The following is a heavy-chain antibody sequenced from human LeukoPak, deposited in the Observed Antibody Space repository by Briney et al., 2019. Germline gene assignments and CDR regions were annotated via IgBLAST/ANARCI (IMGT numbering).Heavy chain of an antibody. CDR3: ARPYYYDSRIDP. CDR2: MYYSGST. CDR1: GGSISSGDYY. D-gene: IGHD3-22*01. V-gene: IGHV4-30-4*01. J-gene: IGHJ5*02. Sequence: PSETLSLTCTVSGGSISSGDYYWSWIRQPPRKGLEWIAYMYYSGSTYYNPSLKSRVTMPADTSKNQLSLKLSSVTAADTAVYCARPYYYDSRIDPWGQGILVTVSS.